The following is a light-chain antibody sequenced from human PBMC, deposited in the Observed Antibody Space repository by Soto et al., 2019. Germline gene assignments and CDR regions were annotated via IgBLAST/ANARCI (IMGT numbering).Light chain of an antibody. V-gene: IGKV1-33*01. J-gene: IGKJ2*01. CDR1: QDISNY. CDR2: DAS. CDR3: QQYDNLAYT. Sequence: DIQMTQSPSSLSASVEDRVTITCQASQDISNYLNWYQQKPGKAPKLLIYDASNLETGVPSRFSGSGSGTDFTFTISSLQPEDIATYYCQQYDNLAYTFGQGTKLEIK.